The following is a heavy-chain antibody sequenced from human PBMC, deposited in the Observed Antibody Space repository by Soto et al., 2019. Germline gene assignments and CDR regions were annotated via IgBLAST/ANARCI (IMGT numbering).Heavy chain of an antibody. J-gene: IGHJ4*02. Sequence: QVQLVESGRGVVQPGRSLRLSCAASVFTFSSYAMHWVRQAPGKGLQWVAVISYDGSNKYYADSVKGRFTISRDNSKNTLYLQMNSLRTEDTAVYYCASGDSSGWYIRWGQGTLVTVSS. CDR1: VFTFSSYA. CDR2: ISYDGSNK. D-gene: IGHD6-19*01. CDR3: ASGDSSGWYIR. V-gene: IGHV3-30-3*01.